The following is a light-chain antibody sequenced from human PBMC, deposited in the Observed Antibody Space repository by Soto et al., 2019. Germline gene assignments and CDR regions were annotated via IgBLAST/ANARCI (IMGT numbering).Light chain of an antibody. Sequence: EIVLTQSPGTLSLSPGERATLSCRASQSLGNTYLAWYQRKPGQAPRLLIYDAYSRATDIPDRFSGSGAGPDFTLTISRLEPEDSAVYYCQQYGTLITFGQGTRLEIK. J-gene: IGKJ5*01. CDR3: QQYGTLIT. CDR1: QSLGNTY. V-gene: IGKV3-20*01. CDR2: DAY.